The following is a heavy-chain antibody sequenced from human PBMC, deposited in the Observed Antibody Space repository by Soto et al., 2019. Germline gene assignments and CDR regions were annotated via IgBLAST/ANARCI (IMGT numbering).Heavy chain of an antibody. V-gene: IGHV3-23*01. D-gene: IGHD6-19*01. J-gene: IGHJ4*02. CDR2: ISGSGGST. Sequence: GGSLRLSCAASGFTFGSYAMSWVRQAPGKGLEWVSAISGSGGSTYYADSVKGRFTISRDNSKNTLYLQMNSLRAEDTAVYYCAKDIGLGSGWYYFDYWGQGTLVTVSS. CDR1: GFTFGSYA. CDR3: AKDIGLGSGWYYFDY.